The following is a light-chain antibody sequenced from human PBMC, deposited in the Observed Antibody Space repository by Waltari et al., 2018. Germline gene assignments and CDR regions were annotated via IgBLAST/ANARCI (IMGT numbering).Light chain of an antibody. CDR1: RSNIGAVSE. CDR2: GNN. J-gene: IGLJ3*02. CDR3: QCYDTTLDGWV. V-gene: IGLV1-40*01. Sequence: QSVLTQPPSVSGAPGQRVTISCTGTRSNIGAVSEIHWYHQFPGTAPKLLIYGNNYRPSGVPDRFSGSKSGTSGSLAITGLQAEDEADYYCQCYDTTLDGWVFGGGTRLTVL.